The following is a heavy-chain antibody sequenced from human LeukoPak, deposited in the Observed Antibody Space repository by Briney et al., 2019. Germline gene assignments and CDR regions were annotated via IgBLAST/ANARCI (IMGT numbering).Heavy chain of an antibody. Sequence: GASVKVSCKASGYTFISYGISWVRQAPGQGLEWMGWTGAYSSNTNYAHNLQGRITMTTDTFTETAYMELSSLRSDDTAVYYCARPIRLHEYGLWYFDYWGQGTLVTVSS. CDR3: ARPIRLHEYGLWYFDY. J-gene: IGHJ4*02. D-gene: IGHD4-17*01. CDR2: TGAYSSNT. CDR1: GYTFISYG. V-gene: IGHV1-18*01.